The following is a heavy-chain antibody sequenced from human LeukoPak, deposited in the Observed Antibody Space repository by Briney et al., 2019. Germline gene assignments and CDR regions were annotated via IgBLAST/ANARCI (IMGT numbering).Heavy chain of an antibody. V-gene: IGHV3-30-3*01. CDR3: ARDQKSGWFMEYYYYGMDV. Sequence: PGGSLRLSCAASGFTFSSYAMHWVRQAPGKGLEWVAVISYDGSNKYYADSVKGRFTISRDNSKNTLYLQMNSLRAEDTAVYYCARDQKSGWFMEYYYYGMDVWGQETTVTVSS. J-gene: IGHJ6*02. CDR2: ISYDGSNK. D-gene: IGHD6-19*01. CDR1: GFTFSSYA.